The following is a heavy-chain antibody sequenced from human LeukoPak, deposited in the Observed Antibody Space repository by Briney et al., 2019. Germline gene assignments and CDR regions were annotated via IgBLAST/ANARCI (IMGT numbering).Heavy chain of an antibody. CDR1: GFTFRSHD. Sequence: GGSLRLSCAASGFTFRSHDMSWVRQAPGKGLEWVSGINGSGGSTFYADSVKGRFTISRDNSKNTLYLQMNSLRAEDTAVYYCAKDPEADYYDSSGYYYGIDYWGQGTLVTVSS. J-gene: IGHJ4*02. CDR2: INGSGGST. V-gene: IGHV3-23*01. CDR3: AKDPEADYYDSSGYYYGIDY. D-gene: IGHD3-22*01.